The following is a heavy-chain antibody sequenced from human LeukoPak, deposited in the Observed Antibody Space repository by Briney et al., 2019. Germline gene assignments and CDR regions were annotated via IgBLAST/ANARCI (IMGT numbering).Heavy chain of an antibody. D-gene: IGHD3-22*01. CDR3: ARGNYYYDSSGYYYGQFDY. CDR1: GGTFSSYA. V-gene: IGHV1-69*13. J-gene: IGHJ4*02. CDR2: IIPIFGTA. Sequence: SVMVSCKASGGTFSSYAISWVRQAPGQGLEWMGGIIPIFGTANYAQKFQGRVTITADESTSTAYMELSSLRSEDTAVYYCARGNYYYDSSGYYYGQFDYWGQGTLVTVSS.